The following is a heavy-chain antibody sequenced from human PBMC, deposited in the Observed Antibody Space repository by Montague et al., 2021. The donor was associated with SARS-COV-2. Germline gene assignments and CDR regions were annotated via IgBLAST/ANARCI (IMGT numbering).Heavy chain of an antibody. Sequence: SETLSLTSTVSGASVGSSDWGWIRQSPGKGLEWIGYFYSVGSTDYNPSLKSRATISRDTSKNQFSLKVRSVTAADTAVYYCARETMTADAFDIWGQGTMVTVSS. CDR2: FYSVGST. CDR3: ARETMTADAFDI. CDR1: GASVGSSD. V-gene: IGHV4-59*02. D-gene: IGHD1-14*01. J-gene: IGHJ3*02.